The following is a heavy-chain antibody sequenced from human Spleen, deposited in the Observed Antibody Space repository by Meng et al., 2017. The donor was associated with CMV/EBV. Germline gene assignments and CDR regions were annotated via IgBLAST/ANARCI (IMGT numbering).Heavy chain of an antibody. J-gene: IGHJ6*02. V-gene: IGHV3-30-3*01. Sequence: GESLKISCAASGFTFSSYAMHWVRQAPGKGLEWVAVISYDGSNKYYADSVKGRFTISRDNSKNTLYLQMNSLRAEDTAVYYCARARGPYYYYGMDVWGQETTVTVSS. CDR2: ISYDGSNK. CDR1: GFTFSSYA. CDR3: ARARGPYYYYGMDV.